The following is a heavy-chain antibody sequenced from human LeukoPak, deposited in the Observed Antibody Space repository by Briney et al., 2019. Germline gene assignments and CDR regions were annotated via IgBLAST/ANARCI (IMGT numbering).Heavy chain of an antibody. CDR2: IYTSGST. CDR1: GGSISSGSYY. CDR3: AREMREVVVATTVYYYYMDV. J-gene: IGHJ6*03. V-gene: IGHV4-61*02. Sequence: SETLSLTCTVSGGSISSGSYYWSWIRQPAGRGLEWIGRIYTSGSTNYNPSLKSRVTISVDTSRNQFSLKLSSVTAADTAVYYCAREMREVVVATTVYYYYMDVWGKGTTVTVSS. D-gene: IGHD2-15*01.